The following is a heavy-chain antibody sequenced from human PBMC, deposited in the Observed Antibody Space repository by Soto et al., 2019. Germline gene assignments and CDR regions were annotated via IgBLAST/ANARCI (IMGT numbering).Heavy chain of an antibody. Sequence: GGSLRLSCAASGFTFSSYAMSWVRQAPGKGLEWVSAISGSGGSTYYADSVKGRFTISRDNSKNTLYLQMNSLRAEDTAVYYCARGLDIVVVVAAHEADAFDIWGQGTMVTVSS. J-gene: IGHJ3*02. D-gene: IGHD2-15*01. V-gene: IGHV3-23*01. CDR3: ARGLDIVVVVAAHEADAFDI. CDR1: GFTFSSYA. CDR2: ISGSGGST.